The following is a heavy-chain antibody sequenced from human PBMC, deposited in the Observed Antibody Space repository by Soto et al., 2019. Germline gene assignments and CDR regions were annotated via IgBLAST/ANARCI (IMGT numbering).Heavy chain of an antibody. Sequence: GGSVRLSCAASGFAFSSSWMHWIRQAPGKGLVWVSRMNSDGSTTNYADSVKGRFTISRDNAKNTLYLQINSLSAEDTAVYYCSRAGSYRFDYWGQGTLVTVSS. CDR3: SRAGSYRFDY. J-gene: IGHJ4*02. CDR1: GFAFSSSW. D-gene: IGHD3-16*02. V-gene: IGHV3-74*01. CDR2: MNSDGSTT.